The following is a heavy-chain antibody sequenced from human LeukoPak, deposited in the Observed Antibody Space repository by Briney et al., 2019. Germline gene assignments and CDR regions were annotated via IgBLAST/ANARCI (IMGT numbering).Heavy chain of an antibody. Sequence: GGSLRLSCAASGFTFSDYTMNWVRQAPGKGLEWVSSISSSSRYIYYADSVKGRFTISRDNAKNSPYLQLNSLRAEDTAVYYCARDGGIAVAGTPGIFDYWGQGTLVTVSS. V-gene: IGHV3-21*01. D-gene: IGHD6-19*01. J-gene: IGHJ4*02. CDR3: ARDGGIAVAGTPGIFDY. CDR2: ISSSSRYI. CDR1: GFTFSDYT.